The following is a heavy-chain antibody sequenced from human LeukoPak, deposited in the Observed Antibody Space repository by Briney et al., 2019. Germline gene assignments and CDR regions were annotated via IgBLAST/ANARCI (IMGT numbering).Heavy chain of an antibody. CDR1: GFTFRDFT. V-gene: IGHV3-21*01. CDR2: INKGGSYM. D-gene: IGHD2-2*01. CDR3: AREVLIVVEPAANTIDY. J-gene: IGHJ4*02. Sequence: GGSLGLSCAASGFTFRDFTMNWVRQTPGKGLEWVSAINKGGSYMTYADSVKGRFTVSRDNAKNSLFLQMNNLRVEDTAVYFCAREVLIVVEPAANTIDYWGQGTRVTVSS.